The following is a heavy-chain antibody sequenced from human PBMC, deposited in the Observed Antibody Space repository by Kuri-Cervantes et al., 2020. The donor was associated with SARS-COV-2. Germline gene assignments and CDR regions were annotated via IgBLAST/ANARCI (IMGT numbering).Heavy chain of an antibody. V-gene: IGHV1-24*01. CDR1: GYTLTELS. Sequence: ASVKVSCKASGYTLTELSMHWVRQAPGKGLEWMGGFDPEDGETIYAQKFQGRVTITRDTSASTAYMELSSLRSEDTAVYYCARDLGAVAGLGYGMDVWGQGTTVTVSS. CDR3: ARDLGAVAGLGYGMDV. CDR2: FDPEDGET. D-gene: IGHD6-19*01. J-gene: IGHJ6*02.